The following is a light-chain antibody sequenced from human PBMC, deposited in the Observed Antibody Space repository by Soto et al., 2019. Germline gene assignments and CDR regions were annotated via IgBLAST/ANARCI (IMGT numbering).Light chain of an antibody. Sequence: DIQITQSPSTLSASRGDTVTRPCRASQSINRWLAWYQQKPGEAPKLLIYDASSLKSGVPSRFSGTGSGTEFPLIISSLQPDDFATYSCQQYGSYWTFGQGTKVDIK. CDR3: QQYGSYWT. V-gene: IGKV1-5*01. CDR2: DAS. CDR1: QSINRW. J-gene: IGKJ1*01.